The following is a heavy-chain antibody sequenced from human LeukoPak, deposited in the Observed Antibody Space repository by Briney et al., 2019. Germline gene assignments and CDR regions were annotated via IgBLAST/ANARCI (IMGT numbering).Heavy chain of an antibody. D-gene: IGHD3-9*01. CDR2: INHSGST. Sequence: SETPSLTCAVYGGSFSGYYWSWIRQPPGKGLEWIGEINHSGSTNYNPSLKSRVTISVDTSKNQFSLKLSSVTAADTAVYYCARGLVLRRILRYFDWSEKVYYFDYWGQGTLVTVSS. CDR3: ARGLVLRRILRYFDWSEKVYYFDY. J-gene: IGHJ4*02. V-gene: IGHV4-34*01. CDR1: GGSFSGYY.